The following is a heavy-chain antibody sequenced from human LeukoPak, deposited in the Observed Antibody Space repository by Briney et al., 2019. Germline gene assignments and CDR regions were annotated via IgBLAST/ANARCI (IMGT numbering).Heavy chain of an antibody. Sequence: GGSLGLSCAASGFTFRNYWMSWVRQAPGKGLEWVANTKLDGSQKNYVDSVKGRFTISRDNAKNFLYLQLNSLRAEDTAVYYCTRDFWTDYWGQGTLVTVSS. V-gene: IGHV3-7*01. D-gene: IGHD3/OR15-3a*01. CDR3: TRDFWTDY. J-gene: IGHJ4*02. CDR2: TKLDGSQK. CDR1: GFTFRNYW.